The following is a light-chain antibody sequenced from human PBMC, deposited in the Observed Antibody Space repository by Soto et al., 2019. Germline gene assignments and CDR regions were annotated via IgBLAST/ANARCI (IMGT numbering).Light chain of an antibody. CDR3: SSYTNINTRACV. CDR1: SGDIGSYNR. CDR2: EVT. J-gene: IGLJ1*01. Sequence: QSALTQPASVSGSPGQSITISCTGTSGDIGSYNRVSWYQQHPGKAPKIIIYEVTDRPSGVSNRFSGSKSGNTASLTITGLQAEDEAEYYCSSYTNINTRACVFGTETKVTVL. V-gene: IGLV2-14*01.